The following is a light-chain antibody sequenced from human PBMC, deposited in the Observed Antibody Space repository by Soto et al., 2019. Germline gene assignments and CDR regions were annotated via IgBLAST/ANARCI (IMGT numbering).Light chain of an antibody. J-gene: IGKJ3*01. CDR3: KQATHLVT. Sequence: DVVLTQSPLSLPVTVGQPASISCRSSQGLVHSDGNTYLSWFHQRPGHSPRRLLYRVSNRDSGVADEFTGSGSGTVFTLRISCVRAEDAGFYYCKQATHLVTFGPGTIVDIK. CDR2: RVS. V-gene: IGKV2-30*02. CDR1: QGLVHSDGNTY.